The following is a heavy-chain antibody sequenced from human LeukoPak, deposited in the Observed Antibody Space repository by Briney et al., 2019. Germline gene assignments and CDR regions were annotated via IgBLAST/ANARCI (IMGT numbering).Heavy chain of an antibody. CDR3: AVVVPTPRKYNTGWSIDF. V-gene: IGHV4-34*01. D-gene: IGHD6-19*01. J-gene: IGHJ4*02. CDR2: INHSGNS. CDR1: GEAFSGYF. Sequence: SETLSLSCAVNGEAFSGYFWSWIGRPPGKGLEWIGEINHSGNSNYNPSLKGRVTISIATSQNHISLKLRSVTAADTAVYYCAVVVPTPRKYNTGWSIDFWGQGTLLTVSS.